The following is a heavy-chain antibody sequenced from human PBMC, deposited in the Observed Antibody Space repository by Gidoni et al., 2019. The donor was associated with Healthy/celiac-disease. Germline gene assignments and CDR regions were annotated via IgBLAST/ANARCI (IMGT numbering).Heavy chain of an antibody. Sequence: EGQLVESGGGLVQPGGSLRLACAASGFTFNSYWMSWVRQAPGKGLEWVANIKQDGSEKYYVDSVKGRFTISRDNAKNSLYLQMNSLRAEDTAVYYCARDEGNYGDYYEFGYWGQGTLVTVSS. CDR3: ARDEGNYGDYYEFGY. CDR1: GFTFNSYW. D-gene: IGHD4-17*01. CDR2: IKQDGSEK. J-gene: IGHJ4*02. V-gene: IGHV3-7*01.